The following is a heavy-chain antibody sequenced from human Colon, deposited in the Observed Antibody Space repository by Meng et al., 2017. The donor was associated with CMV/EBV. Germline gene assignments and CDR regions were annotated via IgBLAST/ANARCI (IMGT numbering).Heavy chain of an antibody. CDR2: IIPILGIV. CDR1: GGTFSSYA. J-gene: IGHJ3*02. Sequence: SVKVSCKASGGTFSSYAISWVRQAPGQGLEWMGGIIPILGIVNYAQKFQGRVTITADKSTNTAYMELSSLRSEDTAVYYCARGGSSSAGLGAFDIWGQGTMVTVSS. V-gene: IGHV1-69*10. CDR3: ARGGSSSAGLGAFDI. D-gene: IGHD6-6*01.